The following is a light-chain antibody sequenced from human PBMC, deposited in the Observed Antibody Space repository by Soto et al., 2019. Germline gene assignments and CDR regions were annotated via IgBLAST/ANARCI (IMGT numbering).Light chain of an antibody. CDR3: QQYYSTPPT. Sequence: DIVMTQSPDSLAVSLGERATINCKSSQSVLYSSNNKNYLAWHQQKPGQPPKLLIYWASTRESGVPDRFSGSGSGTDFTLTISSLQAEDVAVYYCQQYYSTPPTFGGGTKVEIK. V-gene: IGKV4-1*01. CDR2: WAS. CDR1: QSVLYSSNNKNY. J-gene: IGKJ4*01.